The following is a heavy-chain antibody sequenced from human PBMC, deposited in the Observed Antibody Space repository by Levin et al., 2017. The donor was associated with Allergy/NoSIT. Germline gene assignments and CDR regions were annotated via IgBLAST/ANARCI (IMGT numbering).Heavy chain of an antibody. CDR3: ARETGEWLAVFDS. Sequence: ASVKVSCKASGYVFRDYTINWVRQAPGQGLEWMGWVHPDSGAAGFAPKFQGRVTMTRNASTTTAYLDLTSLRSDDTAVYYCARETGEWLAVFDSWGQGTLVTVSS. CDR2: VHPDSGAA. V-gene: IGHV1-8*01. CDR1: GYVFRDYT. J-gene: IGHJ4*02. D-gene: IGHD6-19*01.